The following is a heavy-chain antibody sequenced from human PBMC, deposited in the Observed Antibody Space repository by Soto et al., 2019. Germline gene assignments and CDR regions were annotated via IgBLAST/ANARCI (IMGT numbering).Heavy chain of an antibody. CDR1: GGSISSSTYY. D-gene: IGHD2-2*01. Sequence: SETLSLTCTVSGGSISSSTYYWGWMRQPPGKGLEWIGNIFNGGNTYYNPSLKSRVTISVDRSKNQFSLKLSSVTAADTAVYYCARVPDRWGQGTLVTVSS. V-gene: IGHV4-39*07. CDR2: IFNGGNT. J-gene: IGHJ5*02. CDR3: ARVPDR.